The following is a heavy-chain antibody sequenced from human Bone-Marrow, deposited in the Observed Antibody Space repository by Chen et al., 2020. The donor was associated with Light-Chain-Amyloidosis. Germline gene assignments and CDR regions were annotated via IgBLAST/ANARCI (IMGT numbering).Heavy chain of an antibody. J-gene: IGHJ4*02. D-gene: IGHD3-10*01. V-gene: IGHV4-4*07. CDR1: GGAVRTYW. Sequence: QVQLQESGPGLVKPSETLSLRCTVSGGAVRTYWWNWVRQPAGKGLEWIGRVYPSGTTDYNPSLKSRVTMSVDMSKNQFSLKLSSVTAADTAVYYCARARLNMVRGVAPYYFDYWGQGTLVTVSS. CDR2: VYPSGTT. CDR3: ARARLNMVRGVAPYYFDY.